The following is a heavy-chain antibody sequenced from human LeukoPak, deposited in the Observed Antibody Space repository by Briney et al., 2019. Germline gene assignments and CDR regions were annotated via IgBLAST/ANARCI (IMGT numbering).Heavy chain of an antibody. J-gene: IGHJ5*02. CDR3: ERRPALYYDILTGSTYNYFDP. V-gene: IGHV1-2*02. Sequence: ASVKVSCKASGYTHIGYFMHWVRQAPAHGPEWMGWINPKTGGTKYAQKLHGRLTMTRDTSISTAYMDLSRLRSDDTTLYYYERRPALYYDILTGSTYNYFDPWGQGTLVTVSS. CDR1: GYTHIGYF. CDR2: INPKTGGT. D-gene: IGHD3-9*01.